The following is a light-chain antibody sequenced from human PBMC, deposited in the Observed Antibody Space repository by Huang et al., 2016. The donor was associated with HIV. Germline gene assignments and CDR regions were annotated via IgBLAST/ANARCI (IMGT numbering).Light chain of an antibody. J-gene: IGKJ2*01. CDR3: QQSHTLPHT. V-gene: IGKV1-39*01. CDR2: AAS. Sequence: DVELTQSPSSLSASVGDRITITCRASHNIINLLNWYQQIPGEAPRLLIYAASKLQSGVPSRFTGSGSGTDFALTISSLRPEDFVTYYCQQSHTLPHTFGQGTKLEI. CDR1: HNIINL.